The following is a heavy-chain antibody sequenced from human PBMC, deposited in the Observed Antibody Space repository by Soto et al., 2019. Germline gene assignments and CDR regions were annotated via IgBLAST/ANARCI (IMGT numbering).Heavy chain of an antibody. J-gene: IGHJ6*01. V-gene: IGHV1-69*12. D-gene: IGHD5-12*01. CDR2: IIPIFGTA. CDR3: ASSVAKYYYYGMDV. Sequence: QVQLVQSGAEVKKPGSSVKVSCKASGGTFSSYAISWVRQAPGQGLEWMGGIIPIFGTANYAQKFQGRVTITANDSKSIAYMELGSMRSEDTAVYYCASSVAKYYYYGMDVWGQGTTVTVSS. CDR1: GGTFSSYA.